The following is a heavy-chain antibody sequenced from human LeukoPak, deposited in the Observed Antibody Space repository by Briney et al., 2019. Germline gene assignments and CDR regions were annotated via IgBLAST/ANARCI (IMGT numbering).Heavy chain of an antibody. CDR3: AREVLGPTYYDFWSGYQKHDAFDI. J-gene: IGHJ3*02. V-gene: IGHV4-39*07. CDR2: IYYSGST. CDR1: GDSISSSSYS. Sequence: SETLSLTCTVSGDSISSSSYSWGWIRQPPGKGLEWIGSIYYSGSTYYNPSLKSRVTISVDTSKNQFSLKLTSVAAADTAVYYCAREVLGPTYYDFWSGYQKHDAFDIWGQGAMVSVSS. D-gene: IGHD3-3*01.